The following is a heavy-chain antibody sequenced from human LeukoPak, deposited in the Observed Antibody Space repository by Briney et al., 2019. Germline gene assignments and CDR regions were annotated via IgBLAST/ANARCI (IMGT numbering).Heavy chain of an antibody. CDR2: INHSGST. D-gene: IGHD6-6*01. Sequence: SETLSLTCAVYGGSFSGYYWSWIRQPSGKGLEWIGEINHSGSTNYNPSLKSRVTISVDTSKNQFSLKLSSVTAADTAVYYCARGPYSSFYYYYYMDVWGKGTTVTVSS. CDR1: GGSFSGYY. CDR3: ARGPYSSFYYYYYMDV. V-gene: IGHV4-34*01. J-gene: IGHJ6*03.